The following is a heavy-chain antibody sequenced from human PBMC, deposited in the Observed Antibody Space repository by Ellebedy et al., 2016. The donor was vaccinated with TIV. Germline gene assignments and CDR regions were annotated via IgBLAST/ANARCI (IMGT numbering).Heavy chain of an antibody. J-gene: IGHJ6*03. V-gene: IGHV3-21*01. D-gene: IGHD1-1*01. CDR3: ARDGSGTTPLGYYYYMDV. Sequence: GESLKISXAASGFTFSSYSMNWVRQAPGKGLEWVSSISSSSSYIYYADSVKGRFTISRDNAKNSLYLQMNSLRAEDTAVYYCARDGSGTTPLGYYYYMDVWGKGTTVTVSS. CDR1: GFTFSSYS. CDR2: ISSSSSYI.